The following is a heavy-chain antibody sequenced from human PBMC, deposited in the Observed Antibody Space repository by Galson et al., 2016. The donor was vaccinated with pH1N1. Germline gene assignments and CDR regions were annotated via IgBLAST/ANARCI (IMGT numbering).Heavy chain of an antibody. Sequence: SLRLSCAASGFIFSEYYMHWIRQAPGKGLEWIAYISSRGNIIGYADDVKGRFTISRDSADNSLYLQMNSLRGEDTAVYYCARDGFHGQLVFFDYWGQGALVTVSS. CDR2: ISSRGNII. V-gene: IGHV3-11*01. D-gene: IGHD1-1*01. CDR1: GFIFSEYY. CDR3: ARDGFHGQLVFFDY. J-gene: IGHJ4*02.